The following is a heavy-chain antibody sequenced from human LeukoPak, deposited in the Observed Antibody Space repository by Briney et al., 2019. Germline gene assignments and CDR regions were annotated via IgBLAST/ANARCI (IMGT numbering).Heavy chain of an antibody. V-gene: IGHV3-23*01. D-gene: IGHD3-22*01. CDR3: AKDRPNYYESNGHYYRRNGDY. CDR1: GFTFSSEA. CDR2: IDVSGGNT. J-gene: IGHJ4*02. Sequence: GGSLRLSCAASGFTFSSEAMSWVRQALGKRLEWVSTIDVSGGNTHYSHPVKGRVTISRDNSRYTLYLQMNSLRAEDAAVYYCAKDRPNYYESNGHYYRRNGDYWGQGTLVTVSS.